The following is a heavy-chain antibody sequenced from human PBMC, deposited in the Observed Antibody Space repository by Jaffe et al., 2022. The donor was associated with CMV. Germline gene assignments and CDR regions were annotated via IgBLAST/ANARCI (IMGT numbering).Heavy chain of an antibody. CDR2: IKQDGSEK. D-gene: IGHD7-27*01. CDR1: GFTFSSYW. V-gene: IGHV3-7*03. J-gene: IGHJ4*02. Sequence: EVQLVESGGGLVQPGGSLRLSCAASGFTFSSYWMSWVRQAPGKGLEWVANIKQDGSEKYYVDSVKGRFTISRDNAKNSLYLQMNSLRAEDTAVYYCARGGLNWGSHYFDYWGQGTLVTVSS. CDR3: ARGGLNWGSHYFDY.